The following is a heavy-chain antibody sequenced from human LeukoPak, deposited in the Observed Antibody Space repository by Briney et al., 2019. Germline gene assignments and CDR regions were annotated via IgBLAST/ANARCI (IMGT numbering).Heavy chain of an antibody. CDR1: GGSMSNYY. V-gene: IGHV4-59*01. J-gene: IGHJ5*02. Sequence: SETLSLTCTVSGGSMSNYYWSWIRQPPGKGLEWIGYVYYRGSTRYNPSLERRVTISVDTSKSRFSLKLTSVTAADTAVYFCAGSVSLLFGESFNQFDPWGHGAPVTVSS. CDR2: VYYRGST. CDR3: AGSVSLLFGESFNQFDP. D-gene: IGHD3-10*02.